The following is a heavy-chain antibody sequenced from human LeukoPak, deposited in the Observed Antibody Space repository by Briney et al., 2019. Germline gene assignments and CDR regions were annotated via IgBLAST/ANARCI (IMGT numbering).Heavy chain of an antibody. CDR1: GYTFTSYD. J-gene: IGHJ4*02. V-gene: IGHV1-8*03. CDR2: INPNSGNT. D-gene: IGHD5-18*01. CDR3: ARDRQLWTFDY. Sequence: ASVKVSCKASGYTFTSYDINWVRQATGQGLEWMGWINPNSGNTGYAQKFQGRVTITRNTSISTAYMELSSLRSEDTAVYYCARDRQLWTFDYWGQGTLVTVSS.